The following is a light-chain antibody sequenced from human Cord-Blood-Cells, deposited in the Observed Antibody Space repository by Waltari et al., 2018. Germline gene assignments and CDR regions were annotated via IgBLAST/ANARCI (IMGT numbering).Light chain of an antibody. J-gene: IGKJ2*01. Sequence: ELVLTQSPGNLSLSPGEGATLSCRASLSVSSSYLAWYQQKPGQAPRLLIYGASSRATGIPDRFSGSGSGTDFTLTISRLEPEDFAVYYCQQYGSSPPYTFGQGTKLEIK. CDR1: LSVSSSY. V-gene: IGKV3-20*01. CDR2: GAS. CDR3: QQYGSSPPYT.